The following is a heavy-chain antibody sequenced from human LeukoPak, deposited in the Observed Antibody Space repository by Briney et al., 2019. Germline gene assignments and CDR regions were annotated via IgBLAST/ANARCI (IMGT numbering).Heavy chain of an antibody. V-gene: IGHV3-7*02. CDR3: ASLDY. CDR1: GFTFSTYW. CDR2: IKEDGSDE. Sequence: GGSLRLSCAASGFTFSTYWMSWVRQAPGKGLEWVANIKEDGSDENYVDSVKGRFTISRDNAKDSLYLQLNSLRADDTAVYYCASLDYWGQGTPVTVSS. J-gene: IGHJ4*02.